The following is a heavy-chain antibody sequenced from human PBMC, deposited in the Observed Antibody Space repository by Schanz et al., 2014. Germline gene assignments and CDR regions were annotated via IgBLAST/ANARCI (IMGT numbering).Heavy chain of an antibody. D-gene: IGHD3-10*01. CDR2: MYINSGST. Sequence: VRLVESGGGLIQPGGSLRLSCAVSGFTVNTNYMSWVRQAPGKGLEWISSMYINSGSTQYADSVKGRFIISRDSSKNTLFLQMNSLRAEDTAVYYCAISGTRRFGAGSFDYWGQGTLVTVSS. CDR1: GFTVNTNY. V-gene: IGHV3-53*01. J-gene: IGHJ4*02. CDR3: AISGTRRFGAGSFDY.